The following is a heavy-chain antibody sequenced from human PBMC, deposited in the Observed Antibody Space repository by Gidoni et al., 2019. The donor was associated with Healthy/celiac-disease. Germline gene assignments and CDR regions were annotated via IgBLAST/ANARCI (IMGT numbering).Heavy chain of an antibody. Sequence: EVQLVESGGGLVKPGRSLRLSCTASGFTFGVSAMSWFRQAPGKGLAWVGFIRSKAYGGTTEYAESVKGRFTISRDDSKSIAYLQMNSLKTEDTAVYYCTREDHYYDSSGYPDYWGQGTLVTVSS. D-gene: IGHD3-22*01. J-gene: IGHJ4*02. V-gene: IGHV3-49*05. CDR2: IRSKAYGGTT. CDR3: TREDHYYDSSGYPDY. CDR1: GFTFGVSA.